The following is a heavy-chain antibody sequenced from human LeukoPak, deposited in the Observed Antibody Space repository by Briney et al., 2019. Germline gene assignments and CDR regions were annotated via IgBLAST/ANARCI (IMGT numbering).Heavy chain of an antibody. J-gene: IGHJ4*02. Sequence: SETLSLTCTVSGGSISSGSYDWRGIRQPTGKRGEWIGRIYTSGSTNYNPSLGRRITISVYTSKNHFSLTLSSVPAADTAVYSCARARQDYGDYVFDYWGQGTLVTAYS. CDR2: IYTSGST. CDR1: GGSISSGSYD. V-gene: IGHV4-61*02. CDR3: ARARQDYGDYVFDY. D-gene: IGHD4-17*01.